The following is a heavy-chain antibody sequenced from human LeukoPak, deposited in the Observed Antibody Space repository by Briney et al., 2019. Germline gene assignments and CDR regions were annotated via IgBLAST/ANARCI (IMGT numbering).Heavy chain of an antibody. D-gene: IGHD2-15*01. CDR3: ARDPRNVGLAP. V-gene: IGHV3-74*01. Sequence: GGSLRLSCAASGFTFSPVWMHWVRQAPGKGLMWVSHIINDGSYTTYADSVKGRFTISRDNAKNAVYLQMNSLRVEDTAVYYCARDPRNVGLAPWGQGTLVTVSS. CDR2: IINDGSYT. CDR1: GFTFSPVW. J-gene: IGHJ5*02.